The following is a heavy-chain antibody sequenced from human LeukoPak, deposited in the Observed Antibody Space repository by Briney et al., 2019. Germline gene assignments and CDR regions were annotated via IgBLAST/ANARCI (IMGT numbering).Heavy chain of an antibody. D-gene: IGHD3-3*01. CDR1: GGFISSSSYY. CDR3: ARDSSYDFWSGYPPGWFDP. J-gene: IGHJ5*02. V-gene: IGHV4-39*07. Sequence: SETLSLTCTVSGGFISSSSYYWGWIRQPPGKGLEWIGSIYYSGSTYYNPSLKSRVTISVDTSKNQFSLKLSSVTAADTAVYYCARDSSYDFWSGYPPGWFDPWGQGTLVTVSS. CDR2: IYYSGST.